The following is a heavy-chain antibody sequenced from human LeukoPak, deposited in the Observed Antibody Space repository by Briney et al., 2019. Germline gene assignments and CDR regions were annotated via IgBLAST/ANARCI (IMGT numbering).Heavy chain of an antibody. D-gene: IGHD3-22*01. CDR2: INPNSGGT. CDR1: GYTFTGYY. CDR3: ASDTYYYDSSGLGHWFDP. J-gene: IGHJ5*02. Sequence: ASVKVSCKASGYTFTGYYMQWVRQAPGQGLEWMGWINPNSGGTNYAQKFQGRVTMTRDTSISTAYTELSRLRSDDTAVYYCASDTYYYDSSGLGHWFDPWGQGTLVTVSS. V-gene: IGHV1-2*02.